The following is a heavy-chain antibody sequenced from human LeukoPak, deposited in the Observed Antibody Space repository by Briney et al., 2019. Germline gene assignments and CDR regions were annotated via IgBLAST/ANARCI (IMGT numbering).Heavy chain of an antibody. CDR3: ARGPHYYDSSGYYFDY. CDR2: ISAYNGNT. V-gene: IGHV1-18*01. CDR1: GGTFSSYA. Sequence: ASVKVSCKASGGTFSSYAISWVRQAPGQGLEWMGWISAYNGNTNYAQKLQGRVTMTTDTSTSTAYMELRSLRSDDTAVYYCARGPHYYDSSGYYFDYWGQGTLVTVSS. D-gene: IGHD3-22*01. J-gene: IGHJ4*02.